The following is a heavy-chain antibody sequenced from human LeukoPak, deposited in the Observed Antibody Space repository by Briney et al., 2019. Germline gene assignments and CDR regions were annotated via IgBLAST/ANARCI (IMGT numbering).Heavy chain of an antibody. Sequence: GGSLRLSCAASGFTFSNYVMTWVRQAPGKGLEWVSTIGGTDAGTYYADSVKGRFTISRDNSKNTLYLQMNSLRAEDTAVYYCAKGGGYDYFDYWGQGTLVTVSS. D-gene: IGHD5-12*01. V-gene: IGHV3-23*01. J-gene: IGHJ4*02. CDR2: IGGTDAGT. CDR3: AKGGGYDYFDY. CDR1: GFTFSNYV.